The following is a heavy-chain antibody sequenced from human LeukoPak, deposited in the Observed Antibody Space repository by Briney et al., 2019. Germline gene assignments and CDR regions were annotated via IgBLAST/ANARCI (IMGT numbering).Heavy chain of an antibody. J-gene: IGHJ3*02. CDR1: GCTFTGYY. V-gene: IGHV1-2*02. Sequence: ASVNVSCKASGCTFTGYYMHWVQQAPGQGLEWMGWINPNSGGTNYAQKFQGRVTITRDTSISTAYMELSRLRSDDTAVYYCARWWGLYCSSTSCSGRAFDIWGQGTMVTVSS. D-gene: IGHD2-2*01. CDR2: INPNSGGT. CDR3: ARWWGLYCSSTSCSGRAFDI.